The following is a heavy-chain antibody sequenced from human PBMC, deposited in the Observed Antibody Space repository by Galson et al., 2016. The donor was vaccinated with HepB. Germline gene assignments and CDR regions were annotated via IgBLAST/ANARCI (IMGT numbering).Heavy chain of an antibody. CDR2: ISDDGSNK. Sequence: SLRLSCAASGFTLSSCGMYWVRQAPGKGLEWVAVISDDGSNKMYADSAKGRFTISRDNSKNTLYLQMNSLRLEDTAMYYCAKVGSIAARPDYFDSWGQGTLVTVSS. CDR1: GFTLSSCG. J-gene: IGHJ4*02. D-gene: IGHD6-6*01. CDR3: AKVGSIAARPDYFDS. V-gene: IGHV3-30*18.